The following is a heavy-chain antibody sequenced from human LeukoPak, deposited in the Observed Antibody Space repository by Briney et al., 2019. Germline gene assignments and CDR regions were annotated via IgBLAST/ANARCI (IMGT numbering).Heavy chain of an antibody. CDR3: AKAGGSGGMDV. J-gene: IGHJ6*02. CDR1: GFTFSSYA. D-gene: IGHD3-10*01. V-gene: IGHV3-23*01. CDR2: ISDSGGGT. Sequence: PVGFLRLSCAASGFTFSSYAMSWVRQAPGKGLEWVSTISDSGGGTYFADSVKGRFTISRDNSKNTLYLQMNSLRAEDTAIYYCAKAGGSGGMDVWGQGTTVTVSS.